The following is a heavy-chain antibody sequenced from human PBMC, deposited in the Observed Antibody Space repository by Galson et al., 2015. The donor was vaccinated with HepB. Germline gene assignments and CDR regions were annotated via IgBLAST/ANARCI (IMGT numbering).Heavy chain of an antibody. CDR1: GFSFNTSA. Sequence: SLRLSCAGSGFSFNTSAMNWVRQGPGKGLEWVSGISGRGDDTDYADSVKGRFTISRDNSKNTLYLQMDFLGADDTALYYCAKCPAPYYCYEMDVWGQGTTVTVSS. J-gene: IGHJ6*02. V-gene: IGHV3-23*01. CDR2: ISGRGDDT. CDR3: AKCPAPYYCYEMDV.